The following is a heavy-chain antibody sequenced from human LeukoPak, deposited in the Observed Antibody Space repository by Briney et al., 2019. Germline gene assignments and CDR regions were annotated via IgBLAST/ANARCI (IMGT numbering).Heavy chain of an antibody. CDR3: AREGKDGYNYDYFDY. D-gene: IGHD5-24*01. J-gene: IGHJ4*02. CDR2: ISSSGSTI. V-gene: IGHV3-11*04. CDR1: GFTFSDYY. Sequence: PGGSLRLSCAASGFTFSDYYMSWIRQAPGKGLEWVSYISSSGSTIYYADSVKGRFTISRDNAKNSLYLQMNSLRDEDTAVYYCAREGKDGYNYDYFDYWGQGTLVTVSS.